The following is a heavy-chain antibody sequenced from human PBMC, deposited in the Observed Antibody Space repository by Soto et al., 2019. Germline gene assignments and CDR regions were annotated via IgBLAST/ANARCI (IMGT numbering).Heavy chain of an antibody. CDR2: ISYDGSDK. J-gene: IGHJ4*02. D-gene: IGHD5-18*01. CDR1: GFTFSSYG. Sequence: GGSLRLSCAASGFTFSSYGMHWVRQAPGKGLEWVALISYDGSDKYYADSVKGRFTISRDNSKNTLYLQMNSLRAEDTAVYYCARHGYNYGGGYFDYWGQGTLVTVSS. CDR3: ARHGYNYGGGYFDY. V-gene: IGHV3-30*03.